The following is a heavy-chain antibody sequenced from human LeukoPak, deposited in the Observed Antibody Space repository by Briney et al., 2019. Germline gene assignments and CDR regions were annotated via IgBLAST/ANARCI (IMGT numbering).Heavy chain of an antibody. V-gene: IGHV3-23*01. Sequence: GGSLRLSCAGSGFTFRTYAMDWVRQVPGKGLEWVAGITGNGGMILYADSVKGRFTISRDNSKNTLYLQMNSLRVEDTAVYYCAKDRVPDGMWEIDSWGQGAPVTVSS. J-gene: IGHJ4*02. CDR1: GFTFRTYA. CDR3: AKDRVPDGMWEIDS. D-gene: IGHD1-26*01. CDR2: ITGNGGMI.